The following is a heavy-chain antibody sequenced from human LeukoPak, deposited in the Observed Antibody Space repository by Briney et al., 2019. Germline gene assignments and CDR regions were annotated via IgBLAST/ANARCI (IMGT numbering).Heavy chain of an antibody. CDR1: GGSISSHY. J-gene: IGHJ4*02. V-gene: IGHV4-59*11. D-gene: IGHD1-26*01. CDR2: IYYSGST. CDR3: GKGVGATTIDY. Sequence: PSETLSLTCTVSGGSISSHYWSWIRQPPGKGLKWIGYIYYSGSTNYNPSLKSRVTISVDTSKNQFSLKLSSVTAADTAVYYCGKGVGATTIDYWGQGTLVTVSS.